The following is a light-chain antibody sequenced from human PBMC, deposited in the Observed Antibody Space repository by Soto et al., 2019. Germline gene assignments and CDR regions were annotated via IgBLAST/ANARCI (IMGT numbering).Light chain of an antibody. CDR3: AAWDDSLNGWV. CDR2: SNN. V-gene: IGLV1-44*01. Sequence: QSVLTQPPSASGTPGQRVTISCSGSSSNIGSNTVNWYQQLPGTDPKLLIYSNNQRPSGFPDRFSGSKSGTSASLAISGLQSEDEADYYCAAWDDSLNGWVFGGGTKLTVL. J-gene: IGLJ3*02. CDR1: SSNIGSNT.